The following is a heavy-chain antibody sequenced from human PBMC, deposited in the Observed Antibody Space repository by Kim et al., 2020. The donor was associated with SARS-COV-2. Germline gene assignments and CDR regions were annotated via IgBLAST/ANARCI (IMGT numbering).Heavy chain of an antibody. Sequence: GGSLRLSCAAFGFAFSSDSMSWVRQAPGKGLEWVSSISSKSNFIYYADSVKGRFTISRDNAKNSVWLQMNSLRAEDTAVYYCVRAEWPTVKTYYFDYWGLGTLVTVSS. CDR3: VRAEWPTVKTYYFDY. V-gene: IGHV3-21*06. CDR2: ISSKSNFI. J-gene: IGHJ4*02. CDR1: GFAFSSDS. D-gene: IGHD3-16*01.